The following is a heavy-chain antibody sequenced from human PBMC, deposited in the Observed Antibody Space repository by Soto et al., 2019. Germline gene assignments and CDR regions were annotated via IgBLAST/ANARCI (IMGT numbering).Heavy chain of an antibody. V-gene: IGHV4-59*08. D-gene: IGHD4-17*01. CDR2: IYSFGST. Sequence: PSETLSLTCTVSGGSVSPYYWSWIWQPPGKGLEWIGYIYSFGSTNYNASLESRVSMSVDTSKNQVSLKLTSVTVADTAVYYCARHKSTVNILDYWGQGTLVTVSS. CDR1: GGSVSPYY. J-gene: IGHJ4*02. CDR3: ARHKSTVNILDY.